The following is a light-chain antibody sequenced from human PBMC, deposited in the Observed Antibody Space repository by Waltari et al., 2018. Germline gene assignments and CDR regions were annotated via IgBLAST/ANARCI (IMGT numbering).Light chain of an antibody. J-gene: IGLJ2*01. CDR2: GNN. CDR3: QSFDTSLSGGVV. Sequence: QSVLTQPPSVSGAPGQRVTISCTGSSTNIGAGHDVHWYQDFPGAAPKLLIYGNNNRPSGVPDRFSCSKSGTSASLAITGLQAEDEAHYYCQSFDTSLSGGVVFGGGTKVTVL. V-gene: IGLV1-40*01. CDR1: STNIGAGHD.